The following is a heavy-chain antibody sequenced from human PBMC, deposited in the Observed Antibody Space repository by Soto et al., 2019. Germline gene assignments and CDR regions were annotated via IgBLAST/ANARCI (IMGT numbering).Heavy chain of an antibody. CDR3: ATGGRHMITFGGVIVIHPQGDYYYYMDV. Sequence: ASVKVSCKVSGYTLTELSMHWVRQAPGKGLEWMGGFDPEDGETIYAQKFQGRVTMTEDTSTDTAYMELSSLRSEDTAVYYCATGGRHMITFGGVIVIHPQGDYYYYMDVWGKGTTVTVSS. CDR1: GYTLTELS. J-gene: IGHJ6*03. CDR2: FDPEDGET. V-gene: IGHV1-24*01. D-gene: IGHD3-16*02.